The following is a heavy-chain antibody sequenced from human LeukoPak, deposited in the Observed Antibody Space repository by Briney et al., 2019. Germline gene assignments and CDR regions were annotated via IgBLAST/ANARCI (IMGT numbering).Heavy chain of an antibody. J-gene: IGHJ4*02. CDR1: GFTFSNYW. D-gene: IGHD2-21*02. CDR3: AKGVPRRHIVVVTATYGFDY. V-gene: IGHV3-74*01. Sequence: QPGGSLRLSCAASGFTFSNYWMHWVRQAPGKGLVWVSRLNADGNSITYADSVKGRFTISRDNSKNTLYLQMNSLRAEDTAVYYCAKGVPRRHIVVVTATYGFDYWGQGTLVTVSS. CDR2: LNADGNSI.